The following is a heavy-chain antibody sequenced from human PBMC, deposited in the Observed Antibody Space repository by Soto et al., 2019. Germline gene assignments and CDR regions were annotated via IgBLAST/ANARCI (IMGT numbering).Heavy chain of an antibody. J-gene: IGHJ4*02. V-gene: IGHV3-30-3*01. D-gene: IGHD3-22*01. CDR1: GFTFSKFA. CDR3: ARDYYDSSGYQNGPDY. CDR2: ISSDGTHK. Sequence: GGSLRLSCAASGFTFSKFAMHWVRQAPCKGLEWVAVISSDGTHKYFADSVKGRFTVSRDNSKNTLYLQMNSLRAEDTAVYYWARDYYDSSGYQNGPDYWGQGTLVTVSS.